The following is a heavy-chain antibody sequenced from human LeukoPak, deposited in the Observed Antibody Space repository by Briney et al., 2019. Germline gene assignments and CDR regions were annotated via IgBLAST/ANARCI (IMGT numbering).Heavy chain of an antibody. V-gene: IGHV1-69*04. J-gene: IGHJ4*02. D-gene: IGHD3-9*01. CDR2: IIPILGIA. CDR3: ARRNRPYYDILTGYNHLDY. Sequence: GSSVKVSCKASGGTFSSYAISWVRQAPGQGLEWMGRIIPILGIANYAQKFQGRVTMTRDTSTTTVYMELSSLRSEDTAVYYCARRNRPYYDILTGYNHLDYWGQGTLVTVSS. CDR1: GGTFSSYA.